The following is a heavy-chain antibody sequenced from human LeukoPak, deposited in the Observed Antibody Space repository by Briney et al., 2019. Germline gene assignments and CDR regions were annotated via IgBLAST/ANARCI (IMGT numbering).Heavy chain of an antibody. Sequence: GASVKVSCKASGYTFTGYYMHWVRQAPGQGLEWMGWISAYNGNTNYAQKLQGRVTMTTDTSTSTAYMELRSLRSDDTAVYYCATGYSSSWYGILDYWGQGTLVTVSS. CDR2: ISAYNGNT. D-gene: IGHD6-13*01. CDR1: GYTFTGYY. CDR3: ATGYSSSWYGILDY. J-gene: IGHJ4*02. V-gene: IGHV1-18*04.